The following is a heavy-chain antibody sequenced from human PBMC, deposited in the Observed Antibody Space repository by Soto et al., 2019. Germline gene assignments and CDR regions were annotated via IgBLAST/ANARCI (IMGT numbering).Heavy chain of an antibody. D-gene: IGHD3-10*01. V-gene: IGHV3-72*01. Sequence: EVQLVESGGGLLQRGGSLRLSCAASGFTFSDHYMDWVRQAPGKGLEWVGRSKNKADSYTTEYAASVKGRFSISRDGSKNSLFLQMNSLKTEDTAVYYCTVWGSGNDFGAAWGQGILVTVSS. J-gene: IGHJ4*02. CDR3: TVWGSGNDFGAA. CDR1: GFTFSDHY. CDR2: SKNKADSYTT.